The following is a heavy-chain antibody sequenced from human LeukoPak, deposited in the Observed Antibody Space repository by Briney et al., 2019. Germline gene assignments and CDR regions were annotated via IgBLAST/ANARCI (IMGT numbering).Heavy chain of an antibody. J-gene: IGHJ6*02. Sequence: GGSLRLSCAASGFIFSSYSMNWVRQAPGKGLEWVSSISSSSSYIYYADSVKGRFTISRDNAKNSLYLQMNSLRAEDTAVYYCAKGIKGSYCNGDCYLTYYYYGLDVWGQGTTVTVSS. D-gene: IGHD2-21*02. V-gene: IGHV3-21*04. CDR3: AKGIKGSYCNGDCYLTYYYYGLDV. CDR1: GFIFSSYS. CDR2: ISSSSSYI.